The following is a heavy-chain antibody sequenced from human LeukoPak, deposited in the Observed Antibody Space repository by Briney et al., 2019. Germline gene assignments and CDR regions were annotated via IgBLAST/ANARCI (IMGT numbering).Heavy chain of an antibody. J-gene: IGHJ3*02. D-gene: IGHD5-12*01. V-gene: IGHV1-46*01. CDR2: INPSGGST. CDR3: ARESSGYEGYAFDI. CDR1: GYTFTGYY. Sequence: ASVKVSCKASGYTFTGYYMHWVRQAPGQGLEWMGWINPSGGSTSYAQKLQGRVTMTRDMSTSTVYMELSSLRSEDTAVYYCARESSGYEGYAFDIWGRGTMVTVSS.